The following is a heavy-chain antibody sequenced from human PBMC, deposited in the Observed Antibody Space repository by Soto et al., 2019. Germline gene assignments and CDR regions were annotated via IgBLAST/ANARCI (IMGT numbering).Heavy chain of an antibody. V-gene: IGHV3-23*01. D-gene: IGHD4-17*01. Sequence: EVQLLESGGGLVQPGGSLRLSCAASGFTFSIYAMNWVRQAPGKGLEWVSVISGSGGSTYYADSVKGRFTISRDNSKNALDLQMNSLRGEDTTVYYCARRTVGWYFDLWGRGTLVTVSS. CDR3: ARRTVGWYFDL. CDR2: ISGSGGST. J-gene: IGHJ2*01. CDR1: GFTFSIYA.